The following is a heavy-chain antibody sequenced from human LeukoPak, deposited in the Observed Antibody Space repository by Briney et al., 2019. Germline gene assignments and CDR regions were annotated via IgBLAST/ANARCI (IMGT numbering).Heavy chain of an antibody. CDR3: AKGPMVRGVRADY. J-gene: IGHJ4*02. Sequence: GGSLRLSCAASGFTFSNYGIHWVRQAPGKGLEWVTFMQYDGSVKFYADSVMGRFTISRDNSKNTLYLQMNSLRAEDTAVYYCAKGPMVRGVRADYWGQGTLVTVSS. CDR2: MQYDGSVK. V-gene: IGHV3-30*02. D-gene: IGHD3-10*01. CDR1: GFTFSNYG.